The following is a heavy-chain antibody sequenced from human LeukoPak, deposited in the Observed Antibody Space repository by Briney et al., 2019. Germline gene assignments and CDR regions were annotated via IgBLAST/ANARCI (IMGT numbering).Heavy chain of an antibody. D-gene: IGHD3-16*01. CDR2: IYTSGST. V-gene: IGHV4-4*07. CDR3: ARGRDITGADFDY. CDR1: GGSISSYY. Sequence: SETLSLTCTVSGGSISSYYWGWIRQPAGKGLEWIGRIYTSGSTNYNPSLKSRVTMSVDTSKNQFSLKLSSVTAADTAVYYCARGRDITGADFDYWGQGTLVTVSS. J-gene: IGHJ4*02.